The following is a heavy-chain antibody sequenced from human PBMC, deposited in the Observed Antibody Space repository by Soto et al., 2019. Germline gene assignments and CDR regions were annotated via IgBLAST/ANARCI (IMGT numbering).Heavy chain of an antibody. J-gene: IGHJ4*02. D-gene: IGHD1-1*01. CDR3: ARDGTGPTHFDY. Sequence: AGGSLRLSCAASGFTFSSYSMNWVRQAPGKGLEWVSSISSSSSYIYYADSVKGRFTISRDNAKNSLYLQMNSLRAEDTAVYYCARDGTGPTHFDYWGQGTLVTVS. V-gene: IGHV3-21*01. CDR2: ISSSSSYI. CDR1: GFTFSSYS.